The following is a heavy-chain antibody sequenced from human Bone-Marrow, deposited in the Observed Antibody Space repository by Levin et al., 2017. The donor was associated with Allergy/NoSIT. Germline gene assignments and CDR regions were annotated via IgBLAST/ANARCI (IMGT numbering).Heavy chain of an antibody. CDR1: GFSIGDFG. V-gene: IGHV3-9*01. CDR2: INWKSVTI. D-gene: IGHD2-2*01. CDR3: VKGRGTTSQNFDN. Sequence: GGSLRLSCAVSGFSIGDFGMHWVRQVPGKGLQWVSGINWKSVTIGYADSVKGRFTISRDNAKNSLYLQMNSLTPEDTAFYYCVKGRGTTSQNFDNWGQGTLVIVSS. J-gene: IGHJ4*02.